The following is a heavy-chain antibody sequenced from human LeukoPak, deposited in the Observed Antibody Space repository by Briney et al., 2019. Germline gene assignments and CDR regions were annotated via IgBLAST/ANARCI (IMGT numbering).Heavy chain of an antibody. D-gene: IGHD2-8*01. CDR3: VKDKWIDH. J-gene: IGHJ4*02. Sequence: PGRSLRLSCAASGFTFSRYAMHWVRQAPGKGLEWVAVISYDGSDKYYTDSVKGRFTISRDNSKNTLYLQMSSLRVEDTAVYYCVKDKWIDHWGQGALVTVSS. CDR2: ISYDGSDK. V-gene: IGHV3-30*14. CDR1: GFTFSRYA.